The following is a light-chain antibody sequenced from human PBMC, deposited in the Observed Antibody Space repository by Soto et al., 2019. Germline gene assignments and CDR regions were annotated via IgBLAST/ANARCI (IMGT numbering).Light chain of an antibody. CDR3: QTWGPGIVV. V-gene: IGLV4-69*01. CDR1: SGHSTYA. Sequence: QSVLTQSPSASASLGASVKLSCTLSSGHSTYAIAWHRQQPDKGPRYLMKVNSDGSHSKGDGIPDRFSGSSSGAERYLTISSLQSEDEVDYYCQTWGPGIVVFGGGTKLTVL. J-gene: IGLJ2*01. CDR2: VNSDGSH.